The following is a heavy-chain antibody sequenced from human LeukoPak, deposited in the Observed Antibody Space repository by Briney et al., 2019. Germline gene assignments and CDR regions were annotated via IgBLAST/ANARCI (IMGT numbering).Heavy chain of an antibody. Sequence: KASETLSLTCAVYGGSFSGYYWSWIRQPPGKGLEWIGEINHSGSTNYNPSLKSRVTISVDTSKNQFSLKLSSVTAADTAVYYCARMDTAMVTYYYYGMDVWGQGTTVTVSS. D-gene: IGHD5-18*01. V-gene: IGHV4-34*01. CDR2: INHSGST. CDR3: ARMDTAMVTYYYYGMDV. CDR1: GGSFSGYY. J-gene: IGHJ6*02.